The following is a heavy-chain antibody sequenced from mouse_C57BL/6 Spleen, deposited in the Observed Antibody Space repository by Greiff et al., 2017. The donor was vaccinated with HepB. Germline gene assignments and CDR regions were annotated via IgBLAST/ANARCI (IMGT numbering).Heavy chain of an antibody. V-gene: IGHV1-55*01. Sequence: QVHVKQPGAELVKPGASVKMSCKASGYTFTSYWITWVKQRPGQGLEWIGDIYPGSGSTNYNEKFKSKATLTVDTSSSTAYMQLSSLTSEDSAVYYCARGDDGYPYYFDYWGQGTTLTVSS. J-gene: IGHJ2*01. D-gene: IGHD2-3*01. CDR1: GYTFTSYW. CDR2: IYPGSGST. CDR3: ARGDDGYPYYFDY.